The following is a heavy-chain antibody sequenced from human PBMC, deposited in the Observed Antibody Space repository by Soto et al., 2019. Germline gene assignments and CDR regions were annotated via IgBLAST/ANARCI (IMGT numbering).Heavy chain of an antibody. J-gene: IGHJ6*02. CDR1: GFSFTDYW. Sequence: GESLKISCKSSGFSFTDYWIGWVRQMPGKGLEWMGIIYPGDSDTRYRPSFQGQVTISADKSITTAYLQWSSLKASDTAIYYCARLKDGVFVTSCFDVWGQGTTVTVSS. V-gene: IGHV5-51*01. CDR3: ARLKDGVFVTSCFDV. CDR2: IYPGDSDT. D-gene: IGHD2-8*01.